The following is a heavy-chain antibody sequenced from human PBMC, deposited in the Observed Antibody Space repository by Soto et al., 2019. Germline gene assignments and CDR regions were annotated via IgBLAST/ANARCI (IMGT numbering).Heavy chain of an antibody. D-gene: IGHD3-10*01. Sequence: GGSLRLSCAASGFTFSSYGMHWVRQAPGKGLEWVAVIWYDGSNKYYADSVKGRFTISRDNSKNTLYLQMNSLRAEGTAVYYCARGITMVRGVDAFDIWGQGTMVTVSS. CDR2: IWYDGSNK. CDR1: GFTFSSYG. J-gene: IGHJ3*02. V-gene: IGHV3-33*01. CDR3: ARGITMVRGVDAFDI.